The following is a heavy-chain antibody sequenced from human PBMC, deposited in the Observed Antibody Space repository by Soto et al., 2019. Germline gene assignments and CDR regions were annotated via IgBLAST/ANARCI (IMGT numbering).Heavy chain of an antibody. V-gene: IGHV3-23*01. D-gene: IGHD5-12*01. Sequence: TGGSLRLSCAASGFTFSSYAMSWVRQAPGKGLEWVSAISGSGGSTYYAASVKGRFTISRDNSKDTLYLQMNSLRAEDTAVYYCAKWSRGYDVNDYWGQGTLVTVSS. J-gene: IGHJ4*02. CDR3: AKWSRGYDVNDY. CDR2: ISGSGGST. CDR1: GFTFSSYA.